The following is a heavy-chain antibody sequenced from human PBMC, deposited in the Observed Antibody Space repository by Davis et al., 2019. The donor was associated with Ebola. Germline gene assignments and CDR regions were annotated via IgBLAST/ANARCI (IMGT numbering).Heavy chain of an antibody. Sequence: GESLKISCAASGFTFSDYYMSWIRQAPGKGLEWVSYISSSGSTIYYADSVKGRFTISRDNAKNSLYLQMNSLRAEDTAVYYCARALRAYYYYYGMDVWGQGTTVTVSS. CDR2: ISSSGSTI. CDR3: ARALRAYYYYYGMDV. CDR1: GFTFSDYY. D-gene: IGHD4-17*01. V-gene: IGHV3-11*01. J-gene: IGHJ6*02.